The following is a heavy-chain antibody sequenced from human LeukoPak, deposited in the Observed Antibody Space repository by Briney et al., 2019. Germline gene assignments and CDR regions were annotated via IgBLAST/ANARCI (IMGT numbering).Heavy chain of an antibody. V-gene: IGHV3-23*01. Sequence: GGSLRLSCAASGFTFSNAWMTWVRRAPGKGLEWVPAINDRGDHTYYADSVKGRFTISRDNSKSTLYLQMNSLRAEDTAVYYCAKHNAYDNSGYSYHFDSWGQGTLVTVSS. CDR2: INDRGDHT. J-gene: IGHJ4*02. CDR3: AKHNAYDNSGYSYHFDS. D-gene: IGHD3-22*01. CDR1: GFTFSNAW.